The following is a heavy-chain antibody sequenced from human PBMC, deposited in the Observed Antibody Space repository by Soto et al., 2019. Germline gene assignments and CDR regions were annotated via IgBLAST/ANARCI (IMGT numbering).Heavy chain of an antibody. CDR2: ISSSSSYI. J-gene: IGHJ2*01. CDR3: TKSDGCGGGACYTGTYYYFDV. V-gene: IGHV3-21*04. CDR1: GFTFSSYS. D-gene: IGHD3-16*02. Sequence: GGSLRLSCAAPGFTFSSYSMNWVRQAPGKGLEWVSSISSSSSYIYYADSVKGRFTISRDNAKNSLYLQMNSLRVDDTAIYYCTKSDGCGGGACYTGTYYYFDVWGRGTLVTVSS.